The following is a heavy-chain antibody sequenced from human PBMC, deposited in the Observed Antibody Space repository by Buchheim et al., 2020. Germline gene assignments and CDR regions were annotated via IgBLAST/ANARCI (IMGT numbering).Heavy chain of an antibody. CDR2: ISYDGSNK. J-gene: IGHJ6*02. D-gene: IGHD2-2*01. V-gene: IGHV3-30*18. CDR3: AKDYGYCSSTSCYYNYYYYGMDV. Sequence: VQLLESGGGVVQPGRSLRLSCAASGFTFSSYGMHWVRQAPGKGLEWVAVISYDGSNKYYADSVKGRFTISRDNSKNTLYLQMNSLRAEDTAVYYCAKDYGYCSSTSCYYNYYYYGMDVWGQGTT. CDR1: GFTFSSYG.